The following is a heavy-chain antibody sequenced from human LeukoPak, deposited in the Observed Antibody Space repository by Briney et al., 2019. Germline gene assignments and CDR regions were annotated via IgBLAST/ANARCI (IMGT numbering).Heavy chain of an antibody. V-gene: IGHV3-49*04. D-gene: IGHD3-10*01. Sequence: GGSLRLSCLTSGINFDESSMIWVRQAPGKGLEWVGQIRSSAYGGTTEYAASVKGRFTISRDDSRGNAFLQMSSLKTDDTGTYYCLGRGDTFVRGRIPPDYWGQGTVVTVSS. CDR2: IRSSAYGGTT. J-gene: IGHJ4*02. CDR1: GINFDESS. CDR3: LGRGDTFVRGRIPPDY.